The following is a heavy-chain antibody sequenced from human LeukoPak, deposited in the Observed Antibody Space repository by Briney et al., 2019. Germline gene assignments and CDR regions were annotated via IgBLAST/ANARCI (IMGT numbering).Heavy chain of an antibody. J-gene: IGHJ4*02. V-gene: IGHV4-39*07. CDR2: IFYSGGT. Sequence: SETLSLTCTVSGGSINTPNYYWGWIRQTPGKGLEWIGNIFYSGGTYYSPSLTSRVTISLDTSRNQFSLKLSPVTAADTAVYYCARGPYSSGWYNINYWGQGTLVTVSS. CDR3: ARGPYSSGWYNINY. D-gene: IGHD6-19*01. CDR1: GGSINTPNYY.